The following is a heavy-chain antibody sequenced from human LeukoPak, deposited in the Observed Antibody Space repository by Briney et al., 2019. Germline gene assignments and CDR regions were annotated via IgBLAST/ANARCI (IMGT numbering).Heavy chain of an antibody. CDR2: IWHDGSHK. CDR3: AREIFCSGSYPDF. D-gene: IGHD3-10*02. V-gene: IGHV3-33*01. CDR1: GFNFDTYA. J-gene: IGHJ4*02. Sequence: GGSLRLSCAASGFNFDTYAMHWVRQAPGQGLEWVALIWHDGSHKFYSNSVRGQFTISRDNSKNTVYLQMNNLRPDDTAVYYCAREIFCSGSYPDFWGQGTLVTVSS.